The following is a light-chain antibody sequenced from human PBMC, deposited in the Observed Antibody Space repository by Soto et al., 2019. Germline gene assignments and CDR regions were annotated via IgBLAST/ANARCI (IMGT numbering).Light chain of an antibody. V-gene: IGLV2-8*01. CDR1: RSDVGGYDY. J-gene: IGLJ2*01. CDR2: EVS. CDR3: SSYGGSNNLL. Sequence: QSVLTQPPSASGSPGQSVTISCTGTRSDVGGYDYVSWYQQHPGKAPKLMIYEVSQRPSGVPDRFSGAKSGSTASLTVSGLQAEDEADYYCSSYGGSNNLLFGGGTQLTVL.